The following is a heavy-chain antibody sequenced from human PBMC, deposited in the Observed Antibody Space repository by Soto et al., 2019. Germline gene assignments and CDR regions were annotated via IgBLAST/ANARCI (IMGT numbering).Heavy chain of an antibody. Sequence: PGGSLRLSCAASGFTFSSYAMHWVRQAPGKGLEWVAVISYDGSNKYYADSVKGRFTISRDNSKNTLYLQMNSLRAEDTAVHYCAATFGVRNLYFDYWGQGTLVTVS. CDR1: GFTFSSYA. V-gene: IGHV3-30-3*01. D-gene: IGHD3-3*01. CDR2: ISYDGSNK. J-gene: IGHJ4*02. CDR3: AATFGVRNLYFDY.